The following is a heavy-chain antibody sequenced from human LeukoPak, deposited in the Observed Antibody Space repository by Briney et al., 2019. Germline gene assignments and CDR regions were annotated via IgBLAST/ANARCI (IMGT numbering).Heavy chain of an antibody. J-gene: IGHJ3*02. CDR1: GDSISSGSYY. Sequence: SETLSLTCTVSGDSISSGSYYWSWIRQPAGKGLEWIGRIYTSGSTHYNPSLNSRVTISVDTSKYQFSLKLSSVTAADTAVYYCARDNRIGFGELRGNAFDIWGQGTMVTVSS. V-gene: IGHV4-61*02. CDR3: ARDNRIGFGELRGNAFDI. D-gene: IGHD3-10*01. CDR2: IYTSGST.